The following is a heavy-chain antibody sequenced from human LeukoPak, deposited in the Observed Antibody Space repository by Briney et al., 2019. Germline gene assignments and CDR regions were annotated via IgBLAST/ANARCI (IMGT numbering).Heavy chain of an antibody. J-gene: IGHJ4*02. CDR3: ARGNIAAAGTYDY. Sequence: ASVKVSCKASGYTFTSYDINWVRQAAGQGLEWMGWMNPNSGNTGYAQKFQGRVTMTRNTSISTAYMELSSLRSEDTAVYYCARGNIAAAGTYDYWGQGTLVTVSS. V-gene: IGHV1-8*01. D-gene: IGHD6-13*01. CDR2: MNPNSGNT. CDR1: GYTFTSYD.